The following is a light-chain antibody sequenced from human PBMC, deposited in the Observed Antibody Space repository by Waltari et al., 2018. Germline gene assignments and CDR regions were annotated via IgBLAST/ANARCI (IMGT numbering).Light chain of an antibody. Sequence: SSELTQPPSVSVSPGQTASITCSGDILGSKYASWYQHTPGQSPLLVIYKDIDRPSGFPERFSGAKSGNTATLAISGTQAMDDADDYCQALGSNRWVFGGGTKLTVL. J-gene: IGLJ3*02. CDR2: KDI. CDR1: ILGSKY. V-gene: IGLV3-1*01. CDR3: QALGSNRWV.